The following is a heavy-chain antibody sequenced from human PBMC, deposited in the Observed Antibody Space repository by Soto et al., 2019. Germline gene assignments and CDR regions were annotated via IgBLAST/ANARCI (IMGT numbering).Heavy chain of an antibody. V-gene: IGHV3-53*01. CDR2: IYKGGGT. J-gene: IGHJ4*02. D-gene: IGHD1-26*01. CDR3: ASTRDSGTSYYFDS. Sequence: GGSLRLSCAASGFTVSSHYMSWVRQGPGKGLEWVSVIYKGGGTFYADSVKGRFTISRDNSQNTVFLQMNGLRADDTAVYYCASTRDSGTSYYFDSWGQGTPVTVS. CDR1: GFTVSSHY.